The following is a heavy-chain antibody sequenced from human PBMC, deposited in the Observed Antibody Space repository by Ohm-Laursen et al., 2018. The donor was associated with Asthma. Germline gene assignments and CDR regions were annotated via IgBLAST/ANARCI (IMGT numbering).Heavy chain of an antibody. CDR3: VLAAAGIHRFDY. J-gene: IGHJ4*02. CDR2: FDPEDGET. D-gene: IGHD6-13*01. V-gene: IGHV1-24*01. CDR1: GYTLTELS. Sequence: ASVKVSCKVSGYTLTELSMHWVRQAPGKGLEWMGGFDPEDGETIYAQKFQGRVTMTEDTSTDTAYMELSSLRSEDTAVYYCVLAAAGIHRFDYWGQGTLVTVSS.